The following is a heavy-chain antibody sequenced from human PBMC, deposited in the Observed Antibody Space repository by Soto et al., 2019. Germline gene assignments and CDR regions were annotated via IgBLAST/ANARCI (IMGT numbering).Heavy chain of an antibody. D-gene: IGHD4-17*01. CDR1: GYSFTNYW. V-gene: IGHV5-51*01. CDR3: ARHGFYGDSSSNSFDP. J-gene: IGHJ5*02. Sequence: PGESLKISCEGSGYSFTNYWIAWVRQMPGKGLEYIGIIYPSDSTTRYSPSFQGQVTISADKSISTAYLQWSSLMASDTAIYYCARHGFYGDSSSNSFDPWGQGTLVTVSS. CDR2: IYPSDSTT.